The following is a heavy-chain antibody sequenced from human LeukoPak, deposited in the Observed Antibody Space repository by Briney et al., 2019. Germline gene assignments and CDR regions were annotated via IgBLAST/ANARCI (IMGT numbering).Heavy chain of an antibody. Sequence: TGGSLRLSCAASGFTFSSYAMSWVRQAPGKGLEWVSAISGSGGSTYYADSMKGRFTISRDNSKNILYLQMSSLRAEDTAIYYCTKKSPYGGRDSWGQGTLVTVSS. CDR3: TKKSPYGGRDS. CDR2: ISGSGGST. CDR1: GFTFSSYA. V-gene: IGHV3-23*01. J-gene: IGHJ4*02. D-gene: IGHD4/OR15-4a*01.